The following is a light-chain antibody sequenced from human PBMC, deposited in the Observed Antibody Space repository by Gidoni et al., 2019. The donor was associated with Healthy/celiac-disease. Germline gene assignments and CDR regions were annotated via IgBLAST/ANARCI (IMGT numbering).Light chain of an antibody. CDR3: QQYNSSPLT. J-gene: IGKJ1*01. CDR2: AAS. V-gene: IGKV1-27*01. Sequence: DIQMTQSPSSLSASVGDRVTITCRASLGISNDLAWYQQKPGKVPKLLIYAASTLQSGVPSRFSGSGSGTDFTLTISSLQPDDVATYYCQQYNSSPLTFGQGTKVEIK. CDR1: LGISND.